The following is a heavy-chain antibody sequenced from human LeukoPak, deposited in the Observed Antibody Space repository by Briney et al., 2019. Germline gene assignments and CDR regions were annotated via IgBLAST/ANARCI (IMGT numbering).Heavy chain of an antibody. CDR1: GFTFNKYA. J-gene: IGHJ4*02. CDR2: VSYLGNDK. D-gene: IGHD6-25*01. V-gene: IGHV3-30-3*01. Sequence: PGGSLRLSCAASGFTFNKYAMHWVRQAPGKGLEWVAVVSYLGNDKFYADSAKGRFTISKDNSNNTVYLEINSLRSEDTAVYYCARPLERRLIHYFDFWGPGTLVTVSS. CDR3: ARPLERRLIHYFDF.